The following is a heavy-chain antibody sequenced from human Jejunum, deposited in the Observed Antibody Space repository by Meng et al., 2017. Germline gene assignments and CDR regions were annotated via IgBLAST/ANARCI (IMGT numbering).Heavy chain of an antibody. J-gene: IGHJ4*02. V-gene: IGHV7-4-1*02. CDR1: GDTSTNSP. CDR2: INTDTGNP. D-gene: IGHD1-26*01. Sequence: QVQVVQSASELKRPGASVDVCCTASGDTSTNSPMNWVRQAPGQVLEWMGWINTDTGNPNYAQGFTGRFVFSLATSVSTAYLQISSPKTEDTVVFYCARGGGNYNRQCDYWGQGTLVTVSS. CDR3: ARGGGNYNRQCDY.